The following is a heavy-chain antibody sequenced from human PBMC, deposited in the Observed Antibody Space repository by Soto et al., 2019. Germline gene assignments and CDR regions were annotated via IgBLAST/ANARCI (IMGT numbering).Heavy chain of an antibody. J-gene: IGHJ3*02. CDR1: GFTFSSYA. D-gene: IGHD3-22*01. V-gene: IGHV3-30-3*01. CDR3: ARAAITMIVVTPEAFDI. Sequence: QVQLVESGGGVVQPGRSLRLSCAASGFTFSSYAMHWVRQAPGKGLEWVAVISYDGSNKYYADSVKGRFTISRDNSKNTLYLQMNSLRAEDTAVYYSARAAITMIVVTPEAFDIWGQGTMVTVSS. CDR2: ISYDGSNK.